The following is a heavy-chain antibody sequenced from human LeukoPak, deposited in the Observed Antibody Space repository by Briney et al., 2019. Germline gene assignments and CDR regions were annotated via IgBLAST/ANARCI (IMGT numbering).Heavy chain of an antibody. CDR2: INPNSGGT. V-gene: IGHV1-2*02. CDR3: ASGRSSSYFDY. CDR1: GYTFTGYY. D-gene: IGHD6-13*01. Sequence: ASVKVSCKASGYTFTGYYMHWVRQAPGQGLEWMGWINPNSGGTNYVQKFQGRVTMTRDTSISTAYMELSRLRSDDTAVCYCASGRSSSYFDYWGQGTLVTVSS. J-gene: IGHJ4*02.